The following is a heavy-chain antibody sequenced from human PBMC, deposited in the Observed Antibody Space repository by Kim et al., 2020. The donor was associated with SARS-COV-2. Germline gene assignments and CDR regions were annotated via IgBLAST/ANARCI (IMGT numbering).Heavy chain of an antibody. CDR1: GFTFSSYA. CDR2: ISYDGSNK. Sequence: GGSLRLSCAASGFTFSSYAMHWVRQAPGKGLEWVAVISYDGSNKYYADSVKGRFTISRDNSKNTLYLQMNSLRAEDTAVYYCAREGGYCSSTSSNYCYGMDVWGQGTTVTVSS. J-gene: IGHJ6*02. D-gene: IGHD2-2*01. CDR3: AREGGYCSSTSSNYCYGMDV. V-gene: IGHV3-30*04.